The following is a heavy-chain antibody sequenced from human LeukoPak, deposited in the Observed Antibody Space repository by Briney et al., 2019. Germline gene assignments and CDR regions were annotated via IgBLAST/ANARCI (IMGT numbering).Heavy chain of an antibody. V-gene: IGHV4-34*01. CDR3: ARGGNGYSYGSPYYYYGMDV. Sequence: SETLSLTCAVYGGSFSGYYWSWIRQPPGKGLEWIGEINHSGSTNYNPSLKSRLTISVDTSKNQFSLKLTSVTAADTAVYYCARGGNGYSYGSPYYYYGMDVWGQGTTVTVSS. CDR2: INHSGST. J-gene: IGHJ6*02. D-gene: IGHD5-18*01. CDR1: GGSFSGYY.